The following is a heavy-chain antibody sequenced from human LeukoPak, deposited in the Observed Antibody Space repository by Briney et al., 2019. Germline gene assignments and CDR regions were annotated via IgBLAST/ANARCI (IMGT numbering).Heavy chain of an antibody. CDR3: ASDIVATMWGAFDY. V-gene: IGHV3-11*04. Sequence: LSLTCTVSGYSISSGYYWGWIRQPPGKGLEWVSYISSSGSTIYYADSVKGRFTISRDNAKNSLYLQMNSLRAEDTAVYYCASDIVATMWGAFDYWGQGTLVTVSS. D-gene: IGHD5-12*01. J-gene: IGHJ4*02. CDR2: ISSSGSTI. CDR1: GYSISSGYY.